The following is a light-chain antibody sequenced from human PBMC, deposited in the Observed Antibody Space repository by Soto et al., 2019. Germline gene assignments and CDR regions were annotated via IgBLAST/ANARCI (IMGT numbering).Light chain of an antibody. J-gene: IGKJ2*01. Sequence: EIVLTQSPDTLSLSPGERATLSCRASQSVRSDYLAWYQQRPDQAPRLLIYGASSRATGIAARFSGSASGRDFSLTISRLEPEDFAVNYCYQYGSPPLYTFGQGTRLEIK. V-gene: IGKV3-20*01. CDR1: QSVRSDY. CDR3: YQYGSPPLYT. CDR2: GAS.